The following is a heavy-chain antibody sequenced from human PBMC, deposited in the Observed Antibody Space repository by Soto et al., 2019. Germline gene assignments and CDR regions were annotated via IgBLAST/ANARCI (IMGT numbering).Heavy chain of an antibody. CDR1: GFTFSSYA. V-gene: IGHV3-23*01. D-gene: IGHD3-3*01. Sequence: TGGSLILSCAASGFTFSSYAMSGGRQAPGKGLEWVSAISGSGGSTYYADSVKGRFTISRDNSKNTLYLQMNSLRAEDTAVYYCALGAPGKGTIFGVVTNYYYYGMDVWGQGTTVTVSS. CDR3: ALGAPGKGTIFGVVTNYYYYGMDV. J-gene: IGHJ6*02. CDR2: ISGSGGST.